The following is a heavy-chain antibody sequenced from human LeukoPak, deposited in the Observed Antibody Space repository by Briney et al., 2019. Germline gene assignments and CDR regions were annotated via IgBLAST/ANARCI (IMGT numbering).Heavy chain of an antibody. D-gene: IGHD6-19*01. Sequence: GGSLRLSCAASGFTVSSNDMSWVRQAPGKGLECISVIYSGGSTDYADSVKGRLTISRDNSKNTLYLQMNSLRAEDTAIYYCAKNPLVSGTIYFDSWGQGTLLTVSS. V-gene: IGHV3-53*01. J-gene: IGHJ4*02. CDR3: AKNPLVSGTIYFDS. CDR1: GFTVSSND. CDR2: IYSGGST.